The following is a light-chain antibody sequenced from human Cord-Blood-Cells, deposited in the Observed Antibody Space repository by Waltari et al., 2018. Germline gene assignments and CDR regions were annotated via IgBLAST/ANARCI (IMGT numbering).Light chain of an antibody. Sequence: QSALTQPASVSGSPGQSITISCPGTTSDVGCYNYVSWYQQHPGKAPKPMIYDVSNRPSGVSNRFSGSKSGNTASLTISGLQAEDEADYYCSSYTSSSTLYVFGTGTKVTVL. CDR3: SSYTSSSTLYV. J-gene: IGLJ1*01. V-gene: IGLV2-14*01. CDR2: DVS. CDR1: TSDVGCYNY.